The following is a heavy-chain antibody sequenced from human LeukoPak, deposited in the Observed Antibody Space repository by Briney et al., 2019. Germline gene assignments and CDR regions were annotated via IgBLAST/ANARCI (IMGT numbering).Heavy chain of an antibody. V-gene: IGHV1-2*02. J-gene: IGHJ5*02. CDR3: ASSGYYYDRSGYYYS. D-gene: IGHD3-22*01. Sequence: GASVKVSCKASGYTFTGYYMHWVRQAPGQGVEWMGWINPNSGGTNYAQKFQGRVTMTRDTSISTAYMELSRLRSDDTAVYYCASSGYYYDRSGYYYSWGQGTLVTVSS. CDR2: INPNSGGT. CDR1: GYTFTGYY.